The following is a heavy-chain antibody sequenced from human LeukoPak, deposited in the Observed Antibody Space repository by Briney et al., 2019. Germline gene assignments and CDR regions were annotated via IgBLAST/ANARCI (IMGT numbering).Heavy chain of an antibody. CDR3: ARGGGTAHFDY. V-gene: IGHV1-2*02. CDR1: GYTFTAYN. CDR2: ISPYSGDT. D-gene: IGHD1-1*01. J-gene: IGHJ4*02. Sequence: ASVKVSCKASGYTFTAYNFHWVRQAPGQGLEWMGWISPYSGDTQYAQKLQDRVTMTRVTSISTVYMELSSLSSDDTAVYYCARGGGTAHFDYWGQGTPVTVSS.